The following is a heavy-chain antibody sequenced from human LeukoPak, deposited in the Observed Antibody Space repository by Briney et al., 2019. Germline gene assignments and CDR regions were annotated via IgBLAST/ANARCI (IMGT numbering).Heavy chain of an antibody. CDR1: GFTFRTYA. Sequence: GGSLRLSCTGSGFTFRTYAFSWVRQAPGKGLEWVSATGSNGVTYYADSVKGRFTISRDNSKNALYLQMNGLRADDTAVYYCGIRDTSDYYVFWGQGTLVTVTT. V-gene: IGHV3-23*01. CDR2: TGSNGVT. D-gene: IGHD3-22*01. CDR3: GIRDTSDYYVF. J-gene: IGHJ4*02.